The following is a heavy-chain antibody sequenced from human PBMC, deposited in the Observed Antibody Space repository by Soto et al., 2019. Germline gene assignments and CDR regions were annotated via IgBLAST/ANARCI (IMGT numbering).Heavy chain of an antibody. CDR3: ARVNDYGVDFDY. CDR2: IYYSGYT. D-gene: IGHD4-17*01. V-gene: IGHV4-39*01. CDR1: GGSISSITYY. Sequence: PSETLSLTCSVSGGSISSITYYWGWIRQPPGKGLEWIGTIYYSGYTYNNPSLKSRVTISVDTSKNQFSLKLSSVTAADTAVYYCARVNDYGVDFDYWGQGTLVTVSS. J-gene: IGHJ4*02.